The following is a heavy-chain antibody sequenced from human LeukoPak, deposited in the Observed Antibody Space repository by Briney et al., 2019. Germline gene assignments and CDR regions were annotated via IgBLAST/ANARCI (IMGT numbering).Heavy chain of an antibody. J-gene: IGHJ4*02. CDR3: ARGSVGATTDGRFDY. Sequence: ASVKVSCKASGYTFTTYDINWVRQATGQGLEWMGWMNPNSGNTNYAQKLQGRVTMTTDTSTSTAYMELRSLRSDDTAVYYCARGSVGATTDGRFDYWGQGTLVTVSS. CDR2: MNPNSGNT. CDR1: GYTFTTYD. V-gene: IGHV1-18*01. D-gene: IGHD1-26*01.